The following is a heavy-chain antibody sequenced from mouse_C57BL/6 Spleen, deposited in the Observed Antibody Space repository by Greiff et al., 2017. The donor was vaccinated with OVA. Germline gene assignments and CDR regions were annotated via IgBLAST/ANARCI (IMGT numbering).Heavy chain of an antibody. CDR1: GFTFRDYY. D-gene: IGHD1-1*01. CDR3: ARTGSSYGWYFDV. V-gene: IGHV5-12*01. Sequence: DVMLVESGGGLVQPGGSLTLSCAASGFTFRDYYMYWVSQTPEKRLEWVAYISNGGGSPYYPDTVKGRITISRDNAKSTLYLQMSRLKSEDTAMYYCARTGSSYGWYFDVWGTGITVTVSS. CDR2: ISNGGGSP. J-gene: IGHJ1*03.